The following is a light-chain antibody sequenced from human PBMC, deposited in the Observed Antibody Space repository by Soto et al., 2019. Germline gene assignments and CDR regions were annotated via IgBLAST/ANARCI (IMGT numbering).Light chain of an antibody. CDR3: QQYNNWRALT. J-gene: IGKJ4*01. CDR1: QSVSSN. Sequence: EIVMTQSPATLSVSPGERATLSCRASQSVSSNLAWYQQKPGQAPRLLIYGASTSATGIPARFSGSGSGTEFTLTINSLQSEDFAVYYCQQYNNWRALTFGGGTKVEIK. V-gene: IGKV3-15*01. CDR2: GAS.